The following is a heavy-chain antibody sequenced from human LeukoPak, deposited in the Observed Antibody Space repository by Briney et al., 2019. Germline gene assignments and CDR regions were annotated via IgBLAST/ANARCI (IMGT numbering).Heavy chain of an antibody. Sequence: SETLSLTCAVSGGSISSGGYSWSWIRQPPGKGLEWIGYIYHSGSTYYNPSLKSRVTISVDRSKNQFSLKPSSVTAADTAVYHCAGLYMRAFDIWGQGTMVTVSS. V-gene: IGHV4-30-2*01. CDR2: IYHSGST. CDR3: AGLYMRAFDI. D-gene: IGHD1-14*01. J-gene: IGHJ3*02. CDR1: GGSISSGGYS.